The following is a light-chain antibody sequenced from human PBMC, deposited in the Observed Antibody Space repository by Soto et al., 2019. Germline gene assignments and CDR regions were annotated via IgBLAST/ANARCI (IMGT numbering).Light chain of an antibody. CDR2: SAS. Sequence: IVLTQSPGTLSLSPGERATLSCRAIQSVSSSSLAWYQQRPGQAPRLLIYSASSRPPGIPDRFSGSGSGTEFTLTISSLQSEDFAVYYCQQYDNWPPLTFGGGTKVDNK. V-gene: IGKV3-20*01. CDR1: QSVSSSS. J-gene: IGKJ4*01. CDR3: QQYDNWPPLT.